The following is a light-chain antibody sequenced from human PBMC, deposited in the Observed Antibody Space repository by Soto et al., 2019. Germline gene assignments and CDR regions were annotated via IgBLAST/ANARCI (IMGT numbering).Light chain of an antibody. V-gene: IGLV2-14*01. J-gene: IGLJ1*01. CDR1: SSDVGGYNY. Sequence: QSALTQPASVSGSPGQSITISCTGTSSDVGGYNYVSWYQQQSGTAPKLMIHEVSNRPSGVSNRFSGSKSGNTASLTISGLQAEDEADYYCSSYTSSRAYVFGIGTKLTVL. CDR2: EVS. CDR3: SSYTSSRAYV.